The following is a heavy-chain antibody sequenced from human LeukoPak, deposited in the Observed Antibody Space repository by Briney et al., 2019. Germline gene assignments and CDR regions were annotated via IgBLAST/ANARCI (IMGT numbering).Heavy chain of an antibody. Sequence: GASVKVSCKASGGTFSSYAISWVRQAPGQGLEWMGRIIPILGIANYAQKFQGRVTITADKSTSTAYMELSSLRSEDTAVYYCARGGPSEWSLLFDPWGQGTLVTVSS. CDR2: IIPILGIA. CDR1: GGTFSSYA. V-gene: IGHV1-69*04. D-gene: IGHD3-3*01. CDR3: ARGGPSEWSLLFDP. J-gene: IGHJ5*02.